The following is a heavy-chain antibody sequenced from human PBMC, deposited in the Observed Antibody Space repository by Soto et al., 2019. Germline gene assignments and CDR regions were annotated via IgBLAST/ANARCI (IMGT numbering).Heavy chain of an antibody. Sequence: QVQLVQTGAEVKKPGAAAKFSYTASGYTFTSYGISWVRQAPGPGLEWMGWISAYNGNANYAQKLQGRVTMTTDTSLSTQNKGLRSVKSDDTAVYYCAIGGAVASALWDYWGQGALVTVSS. J-gene: IGHJ4*02. D-gene: IGHD5-12*01. V-gene: IGHV1-18*01. CDR3: AIGGAVASALWDY. CDR1: GYTFTSYG. CDR2: ISAYNGNA.